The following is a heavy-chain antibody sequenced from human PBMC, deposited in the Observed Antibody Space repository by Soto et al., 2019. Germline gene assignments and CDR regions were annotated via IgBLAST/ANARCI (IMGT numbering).Heavy chain of an antibody. CDR1: GGTFSSYA. D-gene: IGHD1-1*01. V-gene: IGHV1-69*13. CDR3: ARGWNDFPH. CDR2: IIPVFGTA. Sequence: SLKVSCKSSGGTFSSYAIIWVRQAPGQGLECMGGIIPVFGTANYAQKFQGRVTINADESTSTVYMELSSLRSEDTAVYYCARGWNDFPHWGQGTLVT. J-gene: IGHJ1*01.